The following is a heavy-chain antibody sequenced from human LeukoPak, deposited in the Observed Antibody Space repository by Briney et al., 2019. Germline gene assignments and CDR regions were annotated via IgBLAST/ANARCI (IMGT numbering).Heavy chain of an antibody. Sequence: SETLSLTCTVSSGSISGSTYYWGWIRQPPGKGLEWIGYIYYSGSTNYNPSLKSRVTISVDTSKNQFSLRLSSVTAADTAVYYCARVTGYMIEDYFDYWGQGTLVTVSS. J-gene: IGHJ4*02. V-gene: IGHV4-61*05. CDR2: IYYSGST. CDR3: ARVTGYMIEDYFDY. CDR1: SGSISGSTYY. D-gene: IGHD3-22*01.